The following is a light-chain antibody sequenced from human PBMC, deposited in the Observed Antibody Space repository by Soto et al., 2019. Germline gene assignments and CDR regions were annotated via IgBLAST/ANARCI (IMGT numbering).Light chain of an antibody. CDR3: SSFAGNNNVV. Sequence: QSALTQPRSVSGSPGQSVTISCTGTSSDVGGYNYVSWYQQHPGRAPKFMIYDVTKRPSGVPDRFSGSKSGNTASLTISGLQVEDEADYYCSSFAGNNNVVFGGGTKLTVL. CDR1: SSDVGGYNY. V-gene: IGLV2-11*01. J-gene: IGLJ2*01. CDR2: DVT.